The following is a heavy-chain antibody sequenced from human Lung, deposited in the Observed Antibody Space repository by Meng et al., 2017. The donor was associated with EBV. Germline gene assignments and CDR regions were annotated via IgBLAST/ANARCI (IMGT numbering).Heavy chain of an antibody. CDR3: ARVEVGITSGDY. V-gene: IGHV1-18*01. CDR1: GYTFTNYG. J-gene: IGHJ4*02. D-gene: IGHD1-26*01. CDR2: INAYNGDT. Sequence: QAQLVQSGGEVKKPGASVKVSCKASGYTFTNYGITWVRQAPGQGLEWMGWINAYNGDTNYAQTLQGRVTMTTDTSTSTAYMELRSLRSDDTAVYCCARVEVGITSGDYWGQGTLVTVSS.